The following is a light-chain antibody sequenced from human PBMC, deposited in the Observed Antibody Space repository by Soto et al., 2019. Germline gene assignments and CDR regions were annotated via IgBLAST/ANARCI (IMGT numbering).Light chain of an antibody. CDR2: GAT. V-gene: IGKV3-15*01. CDR1: QSVSSN. CDR3: QQYNNWPPGN. Sequence: EIVMTQFPATLSVSPGERATLSCRASQSVSSNLAWYQQKGGQAPRLLMYGATTRATGVPARFSGSGSGTEFTLTISSLQSEDVAVYYCQQYNNWPPGNFGQGTKLEIK. J-gene: IGKJ2*02.